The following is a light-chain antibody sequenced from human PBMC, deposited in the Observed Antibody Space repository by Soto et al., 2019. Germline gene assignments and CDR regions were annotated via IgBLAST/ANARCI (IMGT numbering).Light chain of an antibody. CDR1: QSIGSW. J-gene: IGKJ4*01. Sequence: DIHMTQSPSTLSASVLDIVTITVLASQSIGSWLAWYHQKPAREAKVLISHASSLKSGGPSRFSGSGSGTEFTLTISDLEPEDFAVYYCQQVKSYPRTFGGGTKVDIK. CDR3: QQVKSYPRT. CDR2: HAS. V-gene: IGKV1-5*01.